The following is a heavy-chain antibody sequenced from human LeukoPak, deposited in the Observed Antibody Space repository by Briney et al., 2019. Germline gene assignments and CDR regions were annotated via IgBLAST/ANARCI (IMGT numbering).Heavy chain of an antibody. D-gene: IGHD1-26*01. CDR3: AKTVGATTFVNYFDY. V-gene: IGHV3-23*01. J-gene: IGHJ4*02. CDR2: ISGSGGST. CDR1: GFTFSSYE. Sequence: GGSLRLSCAASGFTFSSYEMNWVRQAPGKGLEWVSAISGSGGSTYYADSVKGRFTISRDNSKNTLYLQMNSLRAEDTAVYYCAKTVGATTFVNYFDYWGQGTLVTVSS.